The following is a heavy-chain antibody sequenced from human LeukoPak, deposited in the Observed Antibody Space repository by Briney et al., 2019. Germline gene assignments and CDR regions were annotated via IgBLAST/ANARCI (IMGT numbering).Heavy chain of an antibody. J-gene: IGHJ6*02. CDR3: AKDPYYYDSSGPRQYYYYYYGMDV. CDR1: GFTFSSYG. Sequence: GGSLRLSCAASGFTFSSYGMHWVRQAPGKGLEWVAVISYDGSNKYYADSVKGRFTISRDNSKNTLYLQMNSLRAEDTAVYYCAKDPYYYDSSGPRQYYYYYYGMDVWGQGTTVTVSS. V-gene: IGHV3-30*18. CDR2: ISYDGSNK. D-gene: IGHD3-22*01.